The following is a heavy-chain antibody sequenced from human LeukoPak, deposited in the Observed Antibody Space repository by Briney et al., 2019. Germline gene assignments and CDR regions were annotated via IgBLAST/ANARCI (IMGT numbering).Heavy chain of an antibody. J-gene: IGHJ4*02. Sequence: GGSLRLSCAVSGFTFSDYYMSWIRQAPGKGLEWLSYIRLGSNSVSYADSVKGRFTVSGDNAKNSLSLQMNSLRVDDTAVYYCARASYCGTHCYYYFDYWSQGTLVTVSS. CDR2: IRLGSNSV. D-gene: IGHD2-21*01. V-gene: IGHV3-11*01. CDR3: ARASYCGTHCYYYFDY. CDR1: GFTFSDYY.